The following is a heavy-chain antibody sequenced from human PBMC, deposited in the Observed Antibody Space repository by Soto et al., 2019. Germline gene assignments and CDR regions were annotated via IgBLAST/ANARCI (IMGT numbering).Heavy chain of an antibody. CDR3: AKVPLLRFGDYYYYGMDV. Sequence: QVQLVESGGGVVQPGRSLRLSCAASGFTFSSYGMHWVRQAPGKGLEWVAVISYDGSNKYYADSVKGRFTISRDNSKNTLYLQMNSRRAEDTAVYYCAKVPLLRFGDYYYYGMDVWGQGTTVTVSS. CDR1: GFTFSSYG. V-gene: IGHV3-30*18. J-gene: IGHJ6*02. CDR2: ISYDGSNK. D-gene: IGHD3-10*01.